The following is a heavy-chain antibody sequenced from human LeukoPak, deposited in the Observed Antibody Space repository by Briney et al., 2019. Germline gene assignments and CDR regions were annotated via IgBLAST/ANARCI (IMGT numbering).Heavy chain of an antibody. CDR1: GGSISGYY. CDR2: IYYSGST. Sequence: SETLSLTCTVSGGSISGYYWSWIRQPPGKGLEWIGYIYYSGSTNYNPSLKSRVTMSVDTSKNEFSLKLSSVTAADTAVYYCARAGGTPYAMDVWGQGTTVTVSS. D-gene: IGHD1-14*01. CDR3: ARAGGTPYAMDV. J-gene: IGHJ6*02. V-gene: IGHV4-59*12.